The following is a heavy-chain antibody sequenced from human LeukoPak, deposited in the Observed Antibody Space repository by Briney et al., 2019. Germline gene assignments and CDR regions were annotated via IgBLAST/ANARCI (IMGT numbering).Heavy chain of an antibody. D-gene: IGHD3-9*01. CDR3: ARARYFDWLLGREPTHFDY. Sequence: ASVKVSCKASGYTFTSYGINWVRQATGQGLEWMGWMNPNSGNTGYAQKFQGRVTMTRNTSISTAYMELSSLRSEDTAVYYCARARYFDWLLGREPTHFDYWGQGTLVTVSS. CDR2: MNPNSGNT. V-gene: IGHV1-8*02. CDR1: GYTFTSYG. J-gene: IGHJ4*02.